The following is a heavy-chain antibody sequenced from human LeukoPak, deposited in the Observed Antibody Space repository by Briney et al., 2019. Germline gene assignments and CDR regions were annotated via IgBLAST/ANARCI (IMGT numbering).Heavy chain of an antibody. J-gene: IGHJ4*02. Sequence: SETLSLTCAVYGGSFSGYYWSWIRQHPGKGLEWIGYIYYSGSTYYNPSLKSRVTISVDTSKNQFSLKLSSVTAADTAVYYCASRGGPIRHGFSFFNYWGQGTLVTVSS. CDR3: ASRGGPIRHGFSFFNY. D-gene: IGHD5-12*01. CDR2: IYYSGST. V-gene: IGHV4-31*11. CDR1: GGSFSGYY.